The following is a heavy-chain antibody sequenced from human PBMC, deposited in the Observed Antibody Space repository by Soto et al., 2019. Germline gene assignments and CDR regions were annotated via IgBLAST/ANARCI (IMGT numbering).Heavy chain of an antibody. V-gene: IGHV4-30-4*01. CDR1: GDSISSVDYF. Sequence: PSETLYLNYSVSGDSISSVDYFWAWIRQPPGQALEYIGYIYKSATTYYNPSFESRVAISLDTSKSQFSLNVTSVTAADTAVYFCARGRYCLTGRCFPNWFDSWGQGTLVTVSS. J-gene: IGHJ5*01. CDR3: ARGRYCLTGRCFPNWFDS. D-gene: IGHD2-15*01. CDR2: IYKSATT.